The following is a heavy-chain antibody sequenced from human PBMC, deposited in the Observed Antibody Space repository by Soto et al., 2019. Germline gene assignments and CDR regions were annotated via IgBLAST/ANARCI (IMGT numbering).Heavy chain of an antibody. Sequence: SETLSLTCAVYGGSFSGYYWSWIRQPPGKGLEWIGEINHSGSTNYSPSLKSRVTISVDTSKNQFSLKLSSVTAADTAVYYCASRRSGSNGSGSYYKIHYGMDVWGQGTTVTVSS. CDR3: ASRRSGSNGSGSYYKIHYGMDV. J-gene: IGHJ6*02. V-gene: IGHV4-34*01. CDR1: GGSFSGYY. CDR2: INHSGST. D-gene: IGHD3-10*01.